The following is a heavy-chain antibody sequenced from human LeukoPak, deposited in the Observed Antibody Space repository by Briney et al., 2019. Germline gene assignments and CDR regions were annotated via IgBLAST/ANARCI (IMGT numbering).Heavy chain of an antibody. CDR2: IKQDGSEI. Sequence: GGSLRLSCAASGFTFRSYWMSWLRQAPGKGLEWVANIKQDGSEIYYVDSVKGRFTISRDNANDSLYLQMDSLRAEDTAVYYCARDWTPLDFWGQGTLVTVSS. CDR1: GFTFRSYW. V-gene: IGHV3-7*01. CDR3: ARDWTPLDF. D-gene: IGHD3-3*01. J-gene: IGHJ4*02.